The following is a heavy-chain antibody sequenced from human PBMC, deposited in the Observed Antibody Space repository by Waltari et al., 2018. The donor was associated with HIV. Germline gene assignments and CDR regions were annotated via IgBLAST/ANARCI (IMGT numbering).Heavy chain of an antibody. CDR2: IIPIFGTA. V-gene: IGHV1-69*01. CDR3: ARTQLLERAFSRYYYYGMDV. Sequence: QVQLVQSGAEVKKPGSSVKVSCKASGGTFSSYAISWVRQAPGQGLEWMGGIIPIFGTANYAQKFQGRVTITADESTSTAYMELSSLRSEDTAVYYCARTQLLERAFSRYYYYGMDVWGQGTTVTVSS. J-gene: IGHJ6*02. D-gene: IGHD2-2*01. CDR1: GGTFSSYA.